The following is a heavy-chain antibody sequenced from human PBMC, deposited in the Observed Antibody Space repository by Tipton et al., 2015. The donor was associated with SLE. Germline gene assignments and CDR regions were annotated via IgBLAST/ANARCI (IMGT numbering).Heavy chain of an antibody. V-gene: IGHV4-59*07. CDR3: ATSGAY. J-gene: IGHJ4*02. D-gene: IGHD3-10*01. CDR1: GGSISSYY. CDR2: IYYSGST. Sequence: TLSLTCTVSGGSISSYYWTWIRQPPGKGLEWIGYIYYSGSTNYNPSLKSRLTISVDTSKNQFSLKLSSVTAADTAVYYCATSGAYWGQGTLVTVSS.